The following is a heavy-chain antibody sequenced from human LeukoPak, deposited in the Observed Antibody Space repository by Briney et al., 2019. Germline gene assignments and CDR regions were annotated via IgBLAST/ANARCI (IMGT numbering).Heavy chain of an antibody. Sequence: SETLSLTCTVSGGSISSSSYYWGWIRQPPGKGLEWIGSIYYSGSTYYNPSLKSRVTISVDTSKNQFSLKLSSVTAADTAVYYCARAPYYYYYMDVWGKGTTVTVSS. CDR2: IYYSGST. CDR3: ARAPYYYYYMDV. V-gene: IGHV4-39*07. CDR1: GGSISSSSYY. J-gene: IGHJ6*03.